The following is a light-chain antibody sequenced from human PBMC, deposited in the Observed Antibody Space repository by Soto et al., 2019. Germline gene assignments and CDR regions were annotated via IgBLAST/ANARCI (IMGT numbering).Light chain of an antibody. Sequence: QSVMTQPPSASGTPGQRVTISCSGSTSNIGSNYVYWYQHLPGTAPKLLIYRDNQRPSGVPDRFSGSKSGTSASLAISGLRSGDEADYYCAAWDDSLSGVVFGGGTKLPVL. CDR2: RDN. CDR3: AAWDDSLSGVV. J-gene: IGLJ2*01. V-gene: IGLV1-47*01. CDR1: TSNIGSNY.